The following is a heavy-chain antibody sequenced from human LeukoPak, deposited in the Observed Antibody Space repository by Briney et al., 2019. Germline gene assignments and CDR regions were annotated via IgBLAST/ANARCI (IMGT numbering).Heavy chain of an antibody. Sequence: PGGSLRLSCAASGFTFSSYSMDWVRQAPGKGLEWVSYISSSSSTIYYAASVKGRFTISRDNAKNSLYLQINSLRAEDTAVYYRGRAIEVAVAGIKWFDPRGQGTLVTGPS. CDR2: ISSSSSTI. V-gene: IGHV3-48*01. CDR1: GFTFSSYS. CDR3: GRAIEVAVAGIKWFDP. D-gene: IGHD6-19*01. J-gene: IGHJ5*02.